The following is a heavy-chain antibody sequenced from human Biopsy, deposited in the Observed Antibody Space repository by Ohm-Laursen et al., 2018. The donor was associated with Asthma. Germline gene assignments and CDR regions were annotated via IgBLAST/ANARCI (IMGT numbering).Heavy chain of an antibody. V-gene: IGHV3-7*01. D-gene: IGHD3-3*02. Sequence: SLRLSCAASGFTFGDYWMSWVRQVPGRGLEWVANIKHDGSENNHVDSLKGRFTISRDNAKNSLYLQMNSLRAEDTAVYYCVRTFHFWSPYHAEHYQLWGQGTLVTVSS. CDR3: VRTFHFWSPYHAEHYQL. J-gene: IGHJ1*01. CDR2: IKHDGSEN. CDR1: GFTFGDYW.